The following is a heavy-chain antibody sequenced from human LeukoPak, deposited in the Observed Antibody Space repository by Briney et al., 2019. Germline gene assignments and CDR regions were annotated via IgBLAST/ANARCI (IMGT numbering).Heavy chain of an antibody. CDR3: AKDFYVATIVDFDY. D-gene: IGHD5-12*01. CDR2: ISYDGSNK. CDR1: GFTFSTYA. J-gene: IGHJ4*02. V-gene: IGHV3-30*18. Sequence: GRSLRLSCAAYGFTFSTYAMHWVRQAPGKGLEWVAVISYDGSNKYYADSVKGRFTISRDNSKNTLYLQMNSLRAEDTALYYCAKDFYVATIVDFDYWGRGTLVTVSS.